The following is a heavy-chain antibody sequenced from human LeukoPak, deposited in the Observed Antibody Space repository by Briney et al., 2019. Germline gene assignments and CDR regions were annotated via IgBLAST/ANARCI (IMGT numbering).Heavy chain of an antibody. CDR3: ARDLDVVVPAAIGY. CDR2: ISAYNGNT. D-gene: IGHD2-2*01. CDR1: GYTFTSYG. J-gene: IGHJ4*02. V-gene: IGHV1-18*01. Sequence: ASVKVSCKASGYTFTSYGISWVGQAPGQGLEWMGWISAYNGNTNYAQKLQGRVTMTTDTSTSTAYMELRSLRSDDTAVYYCARDLDVVVPAAIGYWGQGTLVTVSS.